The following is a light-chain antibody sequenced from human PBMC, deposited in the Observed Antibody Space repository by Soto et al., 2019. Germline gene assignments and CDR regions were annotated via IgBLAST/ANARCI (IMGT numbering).Light chain of an antibody. J-gene: IGKJ2*01. Sequence: DIPMTQSPSTLSASVGDRVTITCRASQSISRWLAWYLQKPGKAPQLLIYKASNLQDGVPSRFSGSGSGTEFTLTISSLQPDDFATYYCQQYSSYSSYTFGQGTKLEIK. CDR2: KAS. CDR1: QSISRW. CDR3: QQYSSYSSYT. V-gene: IGKV1-5*03.